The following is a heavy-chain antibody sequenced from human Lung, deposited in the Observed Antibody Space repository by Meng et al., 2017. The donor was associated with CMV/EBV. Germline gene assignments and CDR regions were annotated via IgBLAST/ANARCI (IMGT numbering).Heavy chain of an antibody. CDR2: IHPGDSET. CDR1: GQTFTTYW. D-gene: IGHD2-2*01. V-gene: IGHV5-51*01. Sequence: GEXXKISCKGSGQTFTTYWIAWVRQMPGKGLEWMRVIHPGDSETRYSPSFQGHVTISADMSLSVAYLQWSSLKASDTAIFYCATVGLAQRFDNWGQGTLVTVSS. CDR3: ATVGLAQRFDN. J-gene: IGHJ4*02.